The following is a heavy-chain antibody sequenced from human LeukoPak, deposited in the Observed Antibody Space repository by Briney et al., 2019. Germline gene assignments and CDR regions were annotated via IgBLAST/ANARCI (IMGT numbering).Heavy chain of an antibody. CDR3: ARAKGSTAMVARSYDY. D-gene: IGHD5-18*01. V-gene: IGHV4-34*01. Sequence: ESSETLSLTCAVYGGSFSGYYWSWIRQPPGKGLEWIGEINHSGSTNYNPSFKSRVTISVDTSKNQFSLKLSSVTAADTAVYYCARAKGSTAMVARSYDYWGQGTLVTVSS. CDR1: GGSFSGYY. CDR2: INHSGST. J-gene: IGHJ4*02.